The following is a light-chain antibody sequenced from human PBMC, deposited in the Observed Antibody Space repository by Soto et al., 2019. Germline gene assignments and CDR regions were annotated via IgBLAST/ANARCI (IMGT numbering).Light chain of an antibody. Sequence: QSALTQPPSVSGAPGQRVTISCTGSSSNIGAGYDVHWYQQLPGTAPKLLIYGNTNRPAGVPDRFSGSKSGASASLAITGLKAEDEADYYCQSYDSSLIWVVFGGGTKLTVL. J-gene: IGLJ2*01. V-gene: IGLV1-40*01. CDR1: SSNIGAGYD. CDR2: GNT. CDR3: QSYDSSLIWVV.